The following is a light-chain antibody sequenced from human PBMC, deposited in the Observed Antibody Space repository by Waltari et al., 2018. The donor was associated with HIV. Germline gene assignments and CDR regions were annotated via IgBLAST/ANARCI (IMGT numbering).Light chain of an antibody. CDR3: VAWDDSLGGVV. V-gene: IGLV1-47*01. Sequence: SVLTQPPSASGTARQRVTTSCSGSTSNIGSHYVFCYQHLPGTAPKPLIHRNNQRPSGVPDRFSGSTSGTSSSLAISGLRSEDEADYYCVAWDDSLGGVVFGGGTKVAVL. CDR1: TSNIGSHY. J-gene: IGLJ2*01. CDR2: RNN.